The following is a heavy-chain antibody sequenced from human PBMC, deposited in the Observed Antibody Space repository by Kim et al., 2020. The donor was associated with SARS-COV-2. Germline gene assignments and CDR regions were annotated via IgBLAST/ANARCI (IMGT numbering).Heavy chain of an antibody. J-gene: IGHJ4*02. CDR3: ARYRYSGYDFDY. Sequence: NTNPSLKGRVTIYVDTSKNQFSLKLTSVTAADTAVYYCARYRYSGYDFDYWGQGALVTVSS. V-gene: IGHV4-4*08. D-gene: IGHD5-12*01.